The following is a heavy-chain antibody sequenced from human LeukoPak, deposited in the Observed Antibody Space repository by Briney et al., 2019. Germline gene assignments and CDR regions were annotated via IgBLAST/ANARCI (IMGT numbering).Heavy chain of an antibody. D-gene: IGHD2-21*01. Sequence: GGSLRLSCAASGFTFSSYGMHWVRQAPGKGLEWVAFIRYDGSNKYYADSVKGRFTISRDNAKNSLYLQMNSLRAEDTAVYYCACHIYRESGMDVWGQGTTVTVSS. V-gene: IGHV3-30*02. CDR3: ACHIYRESGMDV. CDR1: GFTFSSYG. J-gene: IGHJ6*02. CDR2: IRYDGSNK.